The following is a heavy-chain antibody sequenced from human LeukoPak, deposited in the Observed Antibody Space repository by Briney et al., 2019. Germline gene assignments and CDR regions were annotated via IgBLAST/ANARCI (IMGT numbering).Heavy chain of an antibody. CDR3: ARARIVGDKRVSA. D-gene: IGHD1-26*01. J-gene: IGHJ5*02. CDR2: IKQDGREK. Sequence: GSLRLSCAASGFTLSSYWMSWVRQAPGKGLEWVAKIKQDGREKYYVDSVKGRFTISRDNAKNSLYLQMNSLRAEDTAVYYCARARIVGDKRVSAWGQGTLVTVSS. V-gene: IGHV3-7*01. CDR1: GFTLSSYW.